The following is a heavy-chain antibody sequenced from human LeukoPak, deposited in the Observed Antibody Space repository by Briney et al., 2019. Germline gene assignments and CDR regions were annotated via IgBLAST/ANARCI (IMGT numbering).Heavy chain of an antibody. J-gene: IGHJ5*02. D-gene: IGHD6-13*01. CDR1: GGTFSSYA. Sequence: SVKLSCKASGGTFSSYAISWVRQAPGQGLEWMGRIIPILGIANYAQKFQGRVTITADKSTSTAYMELSSLRSEDTAVYYCARDRGSVSSSWYDPWFDPWGQGTLVTVSS. V-gene: IGHV1-69*04. CDR3: ARDRGSVSSSWYDPWFDP. CDR2: IIPILGIA.